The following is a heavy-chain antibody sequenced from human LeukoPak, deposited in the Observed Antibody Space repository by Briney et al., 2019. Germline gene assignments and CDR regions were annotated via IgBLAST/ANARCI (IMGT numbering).Heavy chain of an antibody. CDR2: IYFSGST. D-gene: IGHD4-11*01. CDR1: DDSIGNYY. V-gene: IGHV4-59*01. CDR3: ARVGGSNFYNYGMDV. J-gene: IGHJ6*02. Sequence: SETLSLTCTVSDDSIGNYYWSWIRQSPGKGLEWIGYIYFSGSTNYNPSLKRRVTMSVVTSKNQFSLRLTSVTAADTATYYCARVGGSNFYNYGMDVWGQGTTAIVSS.